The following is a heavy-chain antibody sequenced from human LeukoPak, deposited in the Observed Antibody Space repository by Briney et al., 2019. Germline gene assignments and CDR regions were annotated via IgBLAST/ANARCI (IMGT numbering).Heavy chain of an antibody. J-gene: IGHJ6*02. Sequence: GGSLRLSCAASGFTFSDYLIHWVRQAPGKGLLWVSRVNRDGGPATYADSVKGRFTVSRDNAKSTLYLQMNSPRAEDTAVYYCARSPAGTYTMDVWGQGTTVTVSS. V-gene: IGHV3-74*01. CDR3: ARSPAGTYTMDV. CDR1: GFTFSDYL. D-gene: IGHD3-10*01. CDR2: VNRDGGPA.